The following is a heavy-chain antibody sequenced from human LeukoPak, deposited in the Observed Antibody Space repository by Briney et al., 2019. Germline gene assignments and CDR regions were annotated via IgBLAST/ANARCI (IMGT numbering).Heavy chain of an antibody. D-gene: IGHD3-22*01. CDR1: GYTFTSYV. Sequence: ASVKVSCKASGYTFTSYVISWVRQSAGHGVEWMGWISAYNGNTNYTQKLQGRVNMTTDTSTSTAYMELRSLRSDDTAVYYCARRFYDSSGYPIYYWGQGTLVTVSS. CDR2: ISAYNGNT. J-gene: IGHJ4*02. V-gene: IGHV1-18*01. CDR3: ARRFYDSSGYPIYY.